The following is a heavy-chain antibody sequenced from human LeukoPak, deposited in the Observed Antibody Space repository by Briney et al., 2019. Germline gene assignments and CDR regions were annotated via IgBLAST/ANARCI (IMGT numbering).Heavy chain of an antibody. J-gene: IGHJ4*02. CDR2: ISGSGQNT. V-gene: IGHV3-23*01. CDR3: TLRTDY. CDR1: GFTFSSYW. Sequence: GGSLRLSCAASGFTFSSYWMSWVRQAPGKGLEWVSVISGSGQNTYYADSVKGWFTISRDNFKNMMYLQMDSLRVEDTAVYYCTLRTDYWGQGILVSVSS.